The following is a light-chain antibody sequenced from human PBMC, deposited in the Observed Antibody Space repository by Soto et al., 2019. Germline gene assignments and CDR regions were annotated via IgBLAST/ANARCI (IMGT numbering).Light chain of an antibody. J-gene: IGKJ1*01. V-gene: IGKV1-5*01. Sequence: DIQMTQSPSTLSASVGDRVTITCRDSQSIGSWLAWYQQTPGKAPKLXIYDASSLESGVPSRFSGSGSGTEFTLTISSLQPDDVATDYCQQYNSYSPTFGQGTKVDIK. CDR3: QQYNSYSPT. CDR1: QSIGSW. CDR2: DAS.